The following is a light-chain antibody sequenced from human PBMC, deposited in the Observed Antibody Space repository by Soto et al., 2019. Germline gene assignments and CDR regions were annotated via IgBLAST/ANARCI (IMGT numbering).Light chain of an antibody. Sequence: ENVLTQSPGTLSLSPGERATLSCRASQRVNRYYLTWYQQKPGQAPRLLIYRASNRATGIPDRFTGSGSGTDFTLTISRLEPEDFAVYYCQQYSSSPLTFGGGTKVEIK. V-gene: IGKV3-20*01. CDR2: RAS. CDR3: QQYSSSPLT. CDR1: QRVNRYY. J-gene: IGKJ4*01.